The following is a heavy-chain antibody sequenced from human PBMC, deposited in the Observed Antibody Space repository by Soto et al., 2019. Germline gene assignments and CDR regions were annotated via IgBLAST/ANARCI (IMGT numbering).Heavy chain of an antibody. J-gene: IGHJ3*02. CDR1: GFTFTSSA. V-gene: IGHV1-58*01. Sequence: MQLVQSGPEVKKPGTSVKVSCKASGFTFTSSAVQWVRQARGQRLEWIGWIVVGSGNTNYAQKFQERVTITRDMSTSTAYMELSSLRSEDTAVYYCAASGRITMIVKAFDIWGQGTMVTVSS. CDR3: AASGRITMIVKAFDI. CDR2: IVVGSGNT. D-gene: IGHD3-22*01.